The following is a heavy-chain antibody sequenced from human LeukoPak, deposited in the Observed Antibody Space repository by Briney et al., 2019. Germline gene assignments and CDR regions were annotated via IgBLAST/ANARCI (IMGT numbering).Heavy chain of an antibody. D-gene: IGHD6-13*01. Sequence: SETLSLTCGVYNGSFSGYYWSWIRQPPGKGLEWIGYIYYSGSTNYNPSLKSRVTISVDTSKNQFSLKLSSVTAADTPVYYCARVYYSSSYDYWYFDLWGRGTLVTVSS. CDR1: NGSFSGYY. J-gene: IGHJ2*01. CDR2: IYYSGST. V-gene: IGHV4-59*01. CDR3: ARVYYSSSYDYWYFDL.